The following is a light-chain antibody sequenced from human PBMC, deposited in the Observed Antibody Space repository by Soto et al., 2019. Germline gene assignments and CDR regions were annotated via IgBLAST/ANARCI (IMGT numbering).Light chain of an antibody. J-gene: IGKJ4*01. CDR2: GAS. CDR3: QQFSSYPLT. CDR1: QSVSGN. V-gene: IGKV3D-15*01. Sequence: EIVMTQSPATLSVSPGERATISCMASQSVSGNLAWYKQKPGQAPRLLSYGASTRATGIPDRFSGGGSGTDFTLTISRLEPEDFEVYYCQQFSSYPLTFGGGTKVDIK.